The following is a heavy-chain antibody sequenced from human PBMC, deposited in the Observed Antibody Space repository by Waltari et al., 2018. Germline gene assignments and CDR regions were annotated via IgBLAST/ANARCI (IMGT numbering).Heavy chain of an antibody. CDR3: ARVPVVVPDAHDAFDI. Sequence: QVQLQQWGAGLLKPSETLSLTCAVYGGSFSGYYWSWIRQPPGKGLEWIGENNHSGSTNYNPSLKSRVTISVDTSKNQFSLKLSSVTAADTAVYYCARVPVVVPDAHDAFDIWGQGTMVTVSS. CDR1: GGSFSGYY. J-gene: IGHJ3*02. D-gene: IGHD2-2*01. V-gene: IGHV4-34*01. CDR2: NNHSGST.